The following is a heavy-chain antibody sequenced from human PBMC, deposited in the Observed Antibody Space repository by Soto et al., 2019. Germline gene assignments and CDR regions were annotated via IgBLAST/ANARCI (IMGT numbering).Heavy chain of an antibody. CDR2: ISGSGDTT. CDR1: GFTFSSYA. CDR3: AKTTCSGGGAFDI. V-gene: IGHV3-23*01. Sequence: EVQLLESGGGLVQPGGSLRLSCAASGFTFSSYAMRWVRQAPGKGLEWVSGISGSGDTTYYADSVKGRFTISRDNSKNTLYLEMNSLRAEDTAVYYWAKTTCSGGGAFDIWGQGTMVTVSS. D-gene: IGHD3-10*02. J-gene: IGHJ3*02.